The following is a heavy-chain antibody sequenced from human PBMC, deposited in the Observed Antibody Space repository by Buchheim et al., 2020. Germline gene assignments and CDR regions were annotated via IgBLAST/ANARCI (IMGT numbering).Heavy chain of an antibody. CDR3: ARDFSPLPEAKTTDSSGYQNSIDY. CDR2: INTNAGNP. CDR1: GYTFTSYA. J-gene: IGHJ4*02. V-gene: IGHV7-4-1*02. Sequence: QVQLVQSGSELKKPGASVKVSCKASGYTFTSYAMNWVRQAPGQGLEWMGWINTNAGNPTYAQGFTGRFVFSLDTSVSTAYLQISSLKAEDTAVYYCARDFSPLPEAKTTDSSGYQNSIDYWGQGTL. D-gene: IGHD3-22*01.